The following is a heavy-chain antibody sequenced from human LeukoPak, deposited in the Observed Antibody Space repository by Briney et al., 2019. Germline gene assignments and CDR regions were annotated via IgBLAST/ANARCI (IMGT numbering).Heavy chain of an antibody. CDR3: ARARKTGPFDY. V-gene: IGHV3-72*01. CDR2: TRNKANSYTT. Sequence: GGSLRLSCAASGFTFSDHYMDWVRQAPGKGLEWVGRTRNKANSYTTEYAASVKGRFTISRDDSKNSLYLQMNSLKTEDTAVYYCARARKTGPFDYWGQGTLVTVST. J-gene: IGHJ4*02. D-gene: IGHD3-9*01. CDR1: GFTFSDHY.